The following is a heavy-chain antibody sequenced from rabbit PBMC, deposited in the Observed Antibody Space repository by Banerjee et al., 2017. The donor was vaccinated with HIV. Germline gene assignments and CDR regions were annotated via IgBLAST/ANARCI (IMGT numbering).Heavy chain of an antibody. CDR1: GIDFSNYYY. V-gene: IGHV1S45*01. J-gene: IGHJ4*01. CDR2: IYGDRSGST. CDR3: ARGSATMTMVITGFYFNL. D-gene: IGHD2-1*01. Sequence: QEQLEESGGGLVKPGGTLTLTCKASGIDFSNYYYMCWVRQAPGKGLECIACIYGDRSGSTYYANWAKGRFTISRTSSTTVTLEMTSLTAADTATYFCARGSATMTMVITGFYFNLWGQGTLVTVS.